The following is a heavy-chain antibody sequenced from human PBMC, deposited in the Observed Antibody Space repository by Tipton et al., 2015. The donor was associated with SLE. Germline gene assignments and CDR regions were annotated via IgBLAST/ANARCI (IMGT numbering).Heavy chain of an antibody. CDR2: IYYSGTT. D-gene: IGHD1-7*01. CDR3: ARQRPRVGRYNWNYDAFDI. CDR1: GGSIDSRIHY. V-gene: IGHV4-39*01. J-gene: IGHJ3*02. Sequence: LSLTCTVSGGSIDSRIHYWGWVRQPPGKGLESIGTIYYSGTTSYNPSLESRVTISVDTSKNQFSLRLNSLTATDTAVYYCARQRPRVGRYNWNYDAFDIWGQGTMVTVSS.